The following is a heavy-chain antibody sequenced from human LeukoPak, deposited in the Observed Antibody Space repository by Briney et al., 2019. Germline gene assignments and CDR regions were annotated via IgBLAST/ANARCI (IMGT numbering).Heavy chain of an antibody. D-gene: IGHD5-24*01. Sequence: PSQTLSLTCAVSGGSISSGGYSWSWIRQPPGKGLEWIGYTYYSGNAYYNPSLKSRVTISVDKSKNQFSLKLSSVTAADTAVDYCARVDMSTITIDYWGQGTLVTVSS. J-gene: IGHJ4*02. V-gene: IGHV4-30-4*07. CDR1: GGSISSGGYS. CDR2: TYYSGNA. CDR3: ARVDMSTITIDY.